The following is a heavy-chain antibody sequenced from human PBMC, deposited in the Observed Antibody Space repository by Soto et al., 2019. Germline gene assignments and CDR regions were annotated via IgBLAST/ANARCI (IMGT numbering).Heavy chain of an antibody. CDR1: GLTFSSYE. CDR3: ARGGYCDTTTCYRLNAFDV. CDR2: ISPSGSTI. Sequence: PGGSLRLSCAVSGLTFSSYEMNWVRQAPEKGLEWVSFISPSGSTIYADSVKGRFTISRDNAKNSLYLQMNSLRAEDTAVYYCARGGYCDTTTCYRLNAFDVWGQGTVVTVS. D-gene: IGHD2-2*01. J-gene: IGHJ3*01. V-gene: IGHV3-48*03.